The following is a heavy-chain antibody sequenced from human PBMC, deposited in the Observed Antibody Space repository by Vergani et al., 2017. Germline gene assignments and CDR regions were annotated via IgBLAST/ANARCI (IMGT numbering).Heavy chain of an antibody. Sequence: QVQLQQWGAGLLKPSETLSLTCAVYGGSFSGYYWSWIRQPPGKGLEWIGEINHSGSTNYNPSLKSRVTISVDTSKNQFSLKLSSVTAADTAMYYCARGVWAARPGYYYMDVWGKGTTVTVSS. CDR3: ARGVWAARPGYYYMDV. J-gene: IGHJ6*03. V-gene: IGHV4-34*01. D-gene: IGHD6-6*01. CDR2: INHSGST. CDR1: GGSFSGYY.